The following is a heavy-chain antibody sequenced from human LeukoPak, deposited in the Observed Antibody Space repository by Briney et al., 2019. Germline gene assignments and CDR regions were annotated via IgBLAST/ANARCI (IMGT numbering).Heavy chain of an antibody. V-gene: IGHV1-18*01. J-gene: IGHJ6*03. Sequence: GASVKVSCKASGYTFTSYGISWVRQAPGQGLEWMGWISAYNGNTNYAQKLQGRVTMTTDTSTSTAYMELRSLRSDDTAVYYCARDGSAYSSSSSSDPPYYYYMDVWGKGATVTVSS. CDR1: GYTFTSYG. CDR3: ARDGSAYSSSSSSDPPYYYYMDV. CDR2: ISAYNGNT. D-gene: IGHD6-6*01.